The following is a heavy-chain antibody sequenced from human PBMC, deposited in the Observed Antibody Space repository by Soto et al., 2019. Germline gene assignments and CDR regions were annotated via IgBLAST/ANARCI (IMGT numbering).Heavy chain of an antibody. J-gene: IGHJ6*01. V-gene: IGHV5-10-1*01. D-gene: IGHD2-2*01. CDR1: GYSFTSYW. CDR3: ARGEIVVGTAALYGMDG. Sequence: GESLKISCKGSGYSFTSYWITWVRQMPGKGLEWMGRIDPSDSYTNYSPSFQGHVTISADKSISTAYLQWSSLKASDTAMYYCARGEIVVGTAALYGMDGWWQGTSGTAAS. CDR2: IDPSDSYT.